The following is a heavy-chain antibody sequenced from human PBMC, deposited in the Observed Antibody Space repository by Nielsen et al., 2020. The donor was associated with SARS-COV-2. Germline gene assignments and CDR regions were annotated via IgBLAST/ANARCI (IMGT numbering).Heavy chain of an antibody. CDR1: GYSFSSYW. CDR2: IYPGYSET. J-gene: IGHJ5*01. D-gene: IGHD3/OR15-3a*01. V-gene: IGHV5-51*01. CDR3: ARHPDFWTGYYFDS. Sequence: GESLKICCKGSGYSFSSYWIGWVRQVPGRGLEWMGIIYPGYSETRYSPSFQGQVTISADKSITTAYLQWRGLKASDTAMYYCARHPDFWTGYYFDSWGQGTLVTVSS.